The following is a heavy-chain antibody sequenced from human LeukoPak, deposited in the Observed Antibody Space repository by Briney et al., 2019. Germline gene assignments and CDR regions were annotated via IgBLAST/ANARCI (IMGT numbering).Heavy chain of an antibody. CDR3: AKSPIAVVPYYFDY. J-gene: IGHJ4*02. V-gene: IGHV3-9*01. Sequence: PGGSLRLSYAASGFTFDDYAMHWVRQAPGKGLEWVSGISWNSGSIGYADSVKGRFTISRDNAKNSLYLQMNSLRAEDTALYYCAKSPIAVVPYYFDYWGQGTLVTVSS. CDR1: GFTFDDYA. D-gene: IGHD6-19*01. CDR2: ISWNSGSI.